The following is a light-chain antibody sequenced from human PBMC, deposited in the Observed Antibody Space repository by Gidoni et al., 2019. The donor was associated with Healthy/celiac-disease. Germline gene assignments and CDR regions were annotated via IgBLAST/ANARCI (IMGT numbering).Light chain of an antibody. CDR3: QQYGSPTWT. J-gene: IGKJ1*01. CDR2: GAS. V-gene: IGKV3-20*01. CDR1: QSVSSSN. Sequence: EIVLTQSPGTQSLSPGERATLSCRASQSVSSSNLAWYQQKPGQAPRLLIYGASSRATGIPDRFSGSGSGTDFTLTISRLEPEDFAVYYCQQYGSPTWTFGQLTKVEIK.